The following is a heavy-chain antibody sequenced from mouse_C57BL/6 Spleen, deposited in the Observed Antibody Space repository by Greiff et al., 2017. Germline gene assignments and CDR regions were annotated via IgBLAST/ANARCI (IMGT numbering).Heavy chain of an antibody. D-gene: IGHD2-1*01. CDR1: GYTFTSYW. Sequence: QVQLKQPGAELVKPGASVKLSCKASGYTFTSYWMHWVKQRPGQGLEWIGMIHPNSGSTNYNEKFKSKATLTVDKSSSTAYMQLSSLTSEDSAVYYCARGNYVWYFDVWGTGTTVTVSS. V-gene: IGHV1-64*01. CDR3: ARGNYVWYFDV. CDR2: IHPNSGST. J-gene: IGHJ1*03.